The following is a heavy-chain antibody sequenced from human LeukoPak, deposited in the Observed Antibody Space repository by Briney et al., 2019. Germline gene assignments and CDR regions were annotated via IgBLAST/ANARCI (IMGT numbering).Heavy chain of an antibody. CDR2: ISAYNGNT. Sequence: ASVKVSCKVSGYTLTDYYIHWVRQAPGQGLEWMGWISAYNGNTNYAQKLQGRVTMTTDTSTSTAYMELRSLRSDDTAVYYCARDSDYYDSSGYYVPWGQGTLVTVSS. J-gene: IGHJ5*02. D-gene: IGHD3-22*01. CDR1: GYTLTDYY. CDR3: ARDSDYYDSSGYYVP. V-gene: IGHV1-18*04.